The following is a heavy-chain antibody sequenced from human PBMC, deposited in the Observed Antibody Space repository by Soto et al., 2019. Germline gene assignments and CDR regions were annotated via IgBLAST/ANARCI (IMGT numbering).Heavy chain of an antibody. CDR2: IYFGGST. CDR3: ARQRGTMVRGLIPRAFDL. CDR1: GGSISSSSYY. J-gene: IGHJ2*01. Sequence: QLQLHESGPGLVKPSETLSLTCTVSGGSISSSSYYWCWIRQLPGKGLEWIGNIYFGGSTYYNSSRKSRVTISIATSKNQFSLKLSSVTAADTAVYYCARQRGTMVRGLIPRAFDLWGRGTLVTVSS. V-gene: IGHV4-39*01. D-gene: IGHD3-10*01.